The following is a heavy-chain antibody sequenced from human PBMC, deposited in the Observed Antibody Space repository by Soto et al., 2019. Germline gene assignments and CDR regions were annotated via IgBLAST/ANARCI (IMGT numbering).Heavy chain of an antibody. CDR3: ANPQGGSGSYYLLDY. CDR2: ISYDGSNK. Sequence: QVQLVESGGGVVQPGRSLRLSCAASGFTFSSYGMHWVRQAPGKGLEWVAVISYDGSNKYYADSVKGRFTIYRDNSKNTLYLKMNSLRAEDTAVYYCANPQGGSGSYYLLDYWGQGTLVTVSS. CDR1: GFTFSSYG. V-gene: IGHV3-30*18. J-gene: IGHJ4*02. D-gene: IGHD3-10*01.